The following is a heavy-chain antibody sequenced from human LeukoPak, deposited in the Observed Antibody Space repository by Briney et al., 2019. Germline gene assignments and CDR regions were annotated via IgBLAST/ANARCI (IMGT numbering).Heavy chain of an antibody. J-gene: IGHJ4*02. CDR2: ISYDGSDK. V-gene: IGHV3-30*03. D-gene: IGHD1-26*01. CDR1: EFTFSSYD. Sequence: GGSLRLSCAASEFTFSSYDMHWVRQAPGKGLEWVAVISYDGSDKYYVDSVKGRFTISRDNSKNTLYLQMNSLKAEDAAVYYCARVLSGSYDNYFDYWGQGTLVTVSS. CDR3: ARVLSGSYDNYFDY.